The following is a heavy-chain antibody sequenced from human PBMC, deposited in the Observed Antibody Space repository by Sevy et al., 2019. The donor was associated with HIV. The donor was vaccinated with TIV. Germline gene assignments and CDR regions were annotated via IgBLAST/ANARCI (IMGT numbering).Heavy chain of an antibody. J-gene: IGHJ3*02. D-gene: IGHD1-26*01. Sequence: GGSLRLSCAASGFTFSDYYMSWIRQAPGKGLEWVSYISSSGRTIYYADSVKGRFTISRDNAKNSLILQMNSLRAEDTAVYYCARGKRELDDAFDIWGQGTMVTVSS. CDR1: GFTFSDYY. V-gene: IGHV3-11*01. CDR3: ARGKRELDDAFDI. CDR2: ISSSGRTI.